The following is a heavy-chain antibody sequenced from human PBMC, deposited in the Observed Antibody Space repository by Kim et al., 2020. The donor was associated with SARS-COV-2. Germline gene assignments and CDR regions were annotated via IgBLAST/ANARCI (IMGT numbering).Heavy chain of an antibody. CDR2: ISGSGGST. CDR1: GFTFSSYA. Sequence: GGSLRLSCAASGFTFSSYAMSWVRQAPGKGLEWVSAISGSGGSTYYADSVKGRFTISRDNSKNTLYLQMNSLRAEDTAVYYCAKDFTRPYYYGSGALNYWGQGTLVTVSS. J-gene: IGHJ4*02. D-gene: IGHD3-10*01. CDR3: AKDFTRPYYYGSGALNY. V-gene: IGHV3-23*01.